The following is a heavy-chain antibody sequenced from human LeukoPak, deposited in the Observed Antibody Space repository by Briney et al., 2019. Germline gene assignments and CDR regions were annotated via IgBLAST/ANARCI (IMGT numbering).Heavy chain of an antibody. CDR1: GFTFSSSA. CDR2: ISGSGGST. J-gene: IGHJ4*01. D-gene: IGHD3-3*02. CDR3: ATLSGYFHH. Sequence: AGSLSFSSAACGFTFSSSAISWVRQAPGKGLEWVSTISGSGGSTYYADSVKVRFTISRDTSKNTLYLQMNSLRAEDTAIYYCATLSGYFHHWGHLPRVSVSS. V-gene: IGHV3-23*01.